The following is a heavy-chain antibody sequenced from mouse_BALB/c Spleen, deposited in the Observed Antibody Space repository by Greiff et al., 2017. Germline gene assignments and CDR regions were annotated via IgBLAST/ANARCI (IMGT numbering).Heavy chain of an antibody. D-gene: IGHD1-1*02. CDR1: GYTFSSYW. V-gene: IGHV1-9*01. CDR3: ARRGGSYWYFDV. Sequence: QVQLQQSGAELMKPGASVKISCKATGYTFSSYWIEWVKQRPGHGLEWIGEILPGSGSTNYNEKFKGKATFTADTSSNTAYMQLSSLTSEDSAVYYCARRGGSYWYFDVWGAGTTVTVSA. J-gene: IGHJ1*01. CDR2: ILPGSGST.